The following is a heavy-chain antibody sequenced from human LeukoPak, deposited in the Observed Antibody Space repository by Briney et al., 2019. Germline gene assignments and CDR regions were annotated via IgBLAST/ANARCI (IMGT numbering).Heavy chain of an antibody. CDR3: ARAWATDYFDY. CDR2: MYYSGTI. CDR1: GGXISSYY. Sequence: SETLSLTCTVSGGXISSYYCSWIRQPPGKGLEWIGYMYYSGTINYNPSLKSRVTISVDTSKNQFSLKLSSVTPADTAMYYCARAWATDYFDYWGQGTLVTVSS. V-gene: IGHV4-59*01. J-gene: IGHJ4*02.